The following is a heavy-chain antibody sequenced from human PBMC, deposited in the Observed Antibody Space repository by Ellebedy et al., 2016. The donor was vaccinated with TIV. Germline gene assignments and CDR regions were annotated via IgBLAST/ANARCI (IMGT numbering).Heavy chain of an antibody. Sequence: GESLKISXVVSGFSLGDYYMAWLRHLPGEGLEWVASINARGEFTHYVESVKGRFTVSRDNAQNSLYLEMNRLKVEDTALYYCARDLGFGDTFVMDTWGQGTRVDIWGQGTTVTVSS. J-gene: IGHJ6*02. CDR1: GFSLGDYY. D-gene: IGHD2-21*01. CDR2: INARGEFT. CDR3: ARDLGFGDTFVMDTWGQGTRVDI. V-gene: IGHV3-11*01.